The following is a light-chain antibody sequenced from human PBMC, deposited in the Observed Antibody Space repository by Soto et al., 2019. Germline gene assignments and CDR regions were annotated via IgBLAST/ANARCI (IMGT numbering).Light chain of an antibody. CDR2: GAS. CDR1: QTVGSSY. CDR3: QHYGSSPPWT. V-gene: IGKV3-20*01. J-gene: IGKJ1*01. Sequence: DIVLTQSPATLSLSPGDRATLSCRASQTVGSSYLAWYQQKPGQAPRLFIYGASSRATGVPDRFSGSGSGTDFTLTISRLEPEDFAVYYCQHYGSSPPWTFGQGTKLEFK.